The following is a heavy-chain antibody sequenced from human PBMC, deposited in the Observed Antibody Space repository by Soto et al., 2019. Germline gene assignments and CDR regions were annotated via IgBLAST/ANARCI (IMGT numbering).Heavy chain of an antibody. CDR3: ARDGGRHAGGIDY. D-gene: IGHD1-26*01. CDR2: IIPIFGTA. Sequence: QAQLVQSGAEVKKPGSSVKVSCKASGGTFSSYSINWVRQAPGQGLEWMGEIIPIFGTANYAQKFQGRVTISADASTSTAYMELSRLTSEDTAVYYCARDGGRHAGGIDYWGQGTLVTGS. V-gene: IGHV1-69*01. J-gene: IGHJ4*02. CDR1: GGTFSSYS.